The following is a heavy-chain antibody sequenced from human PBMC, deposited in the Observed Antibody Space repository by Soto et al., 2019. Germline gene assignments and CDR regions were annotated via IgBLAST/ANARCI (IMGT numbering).Heavy chain of an antibody. CDR3: ARDRRVYAKNHYYYYGMDV. D-gene: IGHD2-8*01. V-gene: IGHV3-30-3*01. J-gene: IGHJ6*02. CDR2: ISYDGSNK. CDR1: GFTFSSYA. Sequence: XLRLSCASSGFTFSSYAMHWVRQAPGKGLEWVAVISYDGSNKYYADSVKGRFTISRDNSKNTLYLQMNSLRAEDTAVYYCARDRRVYAKNHYYYYGMDVWGQGTTVTVSS.